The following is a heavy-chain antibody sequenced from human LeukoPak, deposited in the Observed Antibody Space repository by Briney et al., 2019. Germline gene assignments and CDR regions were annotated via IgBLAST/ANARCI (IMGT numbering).Heavy chain of an antibody. V-gene: IGHV1-18*01. J-gene: IGHJ4*02. D-gene: IGHD2-2*01. CDR1: GYTFIAYG. CDR3: ARDRGPKYQLLY. Sequence: ASVKVSCKASGYTFIAYGLSWVRQAPGQGLEWMGWISAYGDHTDYAQKFQDRVTITTDTSTGTAYMELTSLTSDDTAVYYCARDRGPKYQLLYWGQGTLVTVSS. CDR2: ISAYGDHT.